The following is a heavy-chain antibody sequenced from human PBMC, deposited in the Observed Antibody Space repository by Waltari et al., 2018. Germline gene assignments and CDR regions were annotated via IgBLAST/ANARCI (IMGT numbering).Heavy chain of an antibody. CDR2: ISWKSGST. J-gene: IGHJ4*02. CDR3: VKDRGLYSSSSGLDY. Sequence: EVQLVESGGGLVQPGRSLRLSCAASGFGFDDYALHWVRQAPGKGLEWVSGISWKSGSTAYADSVEGRFTISRDNAKNSLYLQMHSLRPEDTALYYCVKDRGLYSSSSGLDYWGQGTLVTVSS. D-gene: IGHD6-6*01. V-gene: IGHV3-9*01. CDR1: GFGFDDYA.